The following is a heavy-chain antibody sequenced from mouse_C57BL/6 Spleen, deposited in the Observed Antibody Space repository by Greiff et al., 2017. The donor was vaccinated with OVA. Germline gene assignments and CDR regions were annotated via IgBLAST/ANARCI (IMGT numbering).Heavy chain of an antibody. CDR3: ARLGYGNLFAY. D-gene: IGHD2-1*01. V-gene: IGHV1-82*01. CDR2: IYPGDGDT. J-gene: IGHJ3*01. Sequence: QVQLQQSGPELVKPGASVKISCKASGYAFSSSWMNWVKQRPGKGLEWIGRIYPGDGDTNYNGKFKGKATLTADKSSSTAYMQLSSLTSEDSAVYFCARLGYGNLFAYWGQGTLVTVSA. CDR1: GYAFSSSW.